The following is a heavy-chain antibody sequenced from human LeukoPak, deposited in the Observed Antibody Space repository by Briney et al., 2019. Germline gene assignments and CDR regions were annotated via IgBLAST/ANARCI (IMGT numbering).Heavy chain of an antibody. D-gene: IGHD3/OR15-3a*01. CDR1: GVSISSSNSY. V-gene: IGHV4-39*01. Sequence: PLETLSLTCTVSGVSISSSNSYWGWIRQPPGKGLVWIGSIYYSGHTYYNASLKSQVSISIDTSKNQFSLRLTSVTAADTAVYYCARQTGSGLFILPGGQGTLVTVSS. CDR2: IYYSGHT. CDR3: ARQTGSGLFILP. J-gene: IGHJ4*02.